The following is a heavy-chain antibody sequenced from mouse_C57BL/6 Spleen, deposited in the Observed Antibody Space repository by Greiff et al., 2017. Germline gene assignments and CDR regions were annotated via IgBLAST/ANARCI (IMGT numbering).Heavy chain of an antibody. V-gene: IGHV1-64*01. CDR1: GYTFTSYW. Sequence: QVQLKQPGAELVKPGASVKLSCKASGYTFTSYWMHWVKQRPGQGLEWIGMIHPNSGSTNYNEKFKSKATLTVDKSSSTAYMQLSSLTSEDSAVYYCARNYERGYFDVWGTGTTVTVSS. CDR3: ARNYERGYFDV. CDR2: IHPNSGST. J-gene: IGHJ1*03. D-gene: IGHD2-4*01.